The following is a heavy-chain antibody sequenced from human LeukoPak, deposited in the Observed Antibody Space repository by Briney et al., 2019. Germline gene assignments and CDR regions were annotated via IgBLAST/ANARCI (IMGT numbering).Heavy chain of an antibody. CDR2: IYYSGST. Sequence: PSETLSLTCTVSGGSISSGGYYWSWIRQHPGKGLEWIGYIYYSGSTYYNPSLKSRVTISVDTSKNQFSLKLSSVTAADTAVYYCARGRLDYYDSSGYYYRSAEYFQHWGQGTLVTVSS. V-gene: IGHV4-31*03. CDR1: GGSISSGGYY. D-gene: IGHD3-22*01. CDR3: ARGRLDYYDSSGYYYRSAEYFQH. J-gene: IGHJ1*01.